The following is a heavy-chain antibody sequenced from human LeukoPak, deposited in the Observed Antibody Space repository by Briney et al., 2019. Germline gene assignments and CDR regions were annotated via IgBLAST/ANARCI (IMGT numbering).Heavy chain of an antibody. Sequence: PSETLSLTCAVYGGSFSSYYWSWIRQPPGKGLEWIGEINHSGSTNYNPSLKSRVTISVDTSKNQFSLKLSSVTAADTAVYYCASKVYYYDSSGYRTPFDYWGQGILVTVSS. CDR3: ASKVYYYDSSGYRTPFDY. V-gene: IGHV4-34*01. CDR1: GGSFSSYY. CDR2: INHSGST. J-gene: IGHJ4*02. D-gene: IGHD3-22*01.